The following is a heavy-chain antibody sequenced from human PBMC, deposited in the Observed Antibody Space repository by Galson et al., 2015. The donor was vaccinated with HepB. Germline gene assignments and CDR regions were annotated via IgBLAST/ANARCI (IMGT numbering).Heavy chain of an antibody. V-gene: IGHV3-30*03. J-gene: IGHJ6*02. D-gene: IGHD4-17*01. Sequence: SLRLSCAASGFTFSSYGMHWVRQAPGKGLEWVAVISYDGSNKYYADSVKGRFTISRDNPKNTLYLQMNSLRAEDTAVYYCARDYGDHYYYYGMDVWGQGSTVTVSS. CDR3: ARDYGDHYYYYGMDV. CDR2: ISYDGSNK. CDR1: GFTFSSYG.